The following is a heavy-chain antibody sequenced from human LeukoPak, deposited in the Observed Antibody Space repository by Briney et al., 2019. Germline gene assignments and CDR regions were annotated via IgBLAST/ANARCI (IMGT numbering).Heavy chain of an antibody. J-gene: IGHJ2*01. CDR1: GFTFSSYA. V-gene: IGHV3-23*01. Sequence: GGSLRLSCAASGFTFSSYAMSWVRQAPGKGLEWVSAISGSGGSTYYADSVKGRFTTSRDNSKNTLYLQMNSLRAEDTAVYYCAKAGYSSSWYDWYFDLWGRGTLVTVSS. CDR3: AKAGYSSSWYDWYFDL. CDR2: ISGSGGST. D-gene: IGHD6-13*01.